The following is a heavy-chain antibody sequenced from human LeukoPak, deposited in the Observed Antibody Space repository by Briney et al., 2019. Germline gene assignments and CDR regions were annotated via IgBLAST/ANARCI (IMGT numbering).Heavy chain of an antibody. CDR2: INPSGGTT. Sequence: GASVKVSCKASGYSFTTYYMHWVRQAPGQGLEWMGIINPSGGTTTYAQKFQGRVTMTRDTSTSTVYMELSSLRSEDTAVYYCAREMAATFGTFDYWGQGTLVTVSS. CDR1: GYSFTTYY. D-gene: IGHD5-24*01. J-gene: IGHJ4*02. V-gene: IGHV1-46*01. CDR3: AREMAATFGTFDY.